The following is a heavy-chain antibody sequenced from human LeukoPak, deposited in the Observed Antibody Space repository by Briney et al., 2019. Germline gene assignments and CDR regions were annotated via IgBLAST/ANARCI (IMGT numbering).Heavy chain of an antibody. CDR3: ATVNYYDSSGYLN. V-gene: IGHV4-34*01. D-gene: IGHD3-22*01. CDR1: GGSFSGYY. J-gene: IGHJ4*02. CDR2: INHSGST. Sequence: SETLSPTCAVYGGSFSGYYWSWIRQPPGKGLEWIGEINHSGSTNYNPSLKSRVTISVDTSKNQFSLKLSSVTAADTAVYYCATVNYYDSSGYLNWGQGTLVTVSS.